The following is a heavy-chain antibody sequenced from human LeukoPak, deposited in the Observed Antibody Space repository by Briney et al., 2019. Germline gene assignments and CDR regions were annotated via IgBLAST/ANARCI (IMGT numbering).Heavy chain of an antibody. CDR1: GGTFSSYA. J-gene: IGHJ6*03. V-gene: IGHV1-69*13. CDR2: IIPIFGTA. CDR3: ARTGIQLWDLGYYYYYMDV. D-gene: IGHD5-18*01. Sequence: SVKVSCKASGGTFSSYAISWVRQAPGQGLEWMGGIIPIFGTANYAQKFQGRVTITADESTSTAYMELSSLRSEDTAVYYCARTGIQLWDLGYYYYYMDVWGKGTTVTISS.